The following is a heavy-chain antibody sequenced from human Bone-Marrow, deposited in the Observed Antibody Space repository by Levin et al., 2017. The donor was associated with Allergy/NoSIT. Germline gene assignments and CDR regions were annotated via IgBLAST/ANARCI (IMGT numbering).Heavy chain of an antibody. CDR1: GYLFTDFW. J-gene: IGHJ4*02. V-gene: IGHV5-51*01. D-gene: IGHD3-10*01. CDR3: ARKEAGYGSETIDY. Sequence: NPGESLKISCKASGYLFTDFWIGWVRQLPGKGLEWMGIIYPGDSDARYRPSFQGQVSISVDKSINTVYLQWISLKASDTATYFCARKEAGYGSETIDYWGQGTRVTVSS. CDR2: IYPGDSDA.